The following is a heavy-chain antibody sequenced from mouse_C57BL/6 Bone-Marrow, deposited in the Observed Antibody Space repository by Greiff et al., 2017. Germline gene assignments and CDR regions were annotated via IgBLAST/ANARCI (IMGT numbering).Heavy chain of an antibody. J-gene: IGHJ4*01. CDR3: ARRYGSNYAMDY. CDR2: IYPGDGDT. V-gene: IGHV1-80*01. D-gene: IGHD1-1*02. CDR1: GYAFSSYW. Sequence: QVQLQQSGAELVKPGASVKISCKASGYAFSSYWMNWVKQRPGKGLEWIGQIYPGDGDTNYNGKFKGKATLTADKSSSTAYMQLSSLTSEDSAVYFCARRYGSNYAMDYWGQGTSVTVSS.